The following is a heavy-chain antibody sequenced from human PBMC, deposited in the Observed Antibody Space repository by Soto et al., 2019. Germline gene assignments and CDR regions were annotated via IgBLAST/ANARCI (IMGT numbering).Heavy chain of an antibody. V-gene: IGHV4-59*01. D-gene: IGHD3-3*01. J-gene: IGHJ6*04. CDR1: GGSISSYY. CDR2: IYYSGST. CDR3: ARETFDDFWSGYNV. Sequence: SETLSLTCTVSGGSISSYYWSWIRQPPGKGLEWIGYIYYSGSTNYNPSLKSRVTISVDTSKNQFSLKLSSVTAADTAVYYCARETFDDFWSGYNVWGKGTTVTVSS.